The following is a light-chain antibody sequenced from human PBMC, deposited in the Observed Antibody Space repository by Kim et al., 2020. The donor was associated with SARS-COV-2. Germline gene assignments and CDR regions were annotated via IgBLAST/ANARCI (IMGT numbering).Light chain of an antibody. V-gene: IGLV1-44*01. CDR1: SPTIGKNT. CDR2: SND. Sequence: GQMVTTSCPGSSPTIGKNTVNWYQQLPGTVPKLLIYSNDQRPSGVPDRFSGSKSGTAASLAISGLQSDDEADYYCGVWDDSLDGYVFGSGTKVTVL. CDR3: GVWDDSLDGYV. J-gene: IGLJ1*01.